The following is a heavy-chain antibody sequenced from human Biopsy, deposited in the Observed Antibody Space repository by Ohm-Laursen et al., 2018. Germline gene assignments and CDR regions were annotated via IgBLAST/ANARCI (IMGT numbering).Heavy chain of an antibody. CDR2: AYYTGST. J-gene: IGHJ2*01. CDR1: GDSISSYY. V-gene: IGHV4-59*01. CDR3: ARDRGYYSDRTVPGYFDL. D-gene: IGHD3-22*01. Sequence: GTLSLTCTVYGDSISSYYWSWIRQPPGKGLEWIGYAYYTGSTDYNPSLQSRVTISVDTSKNHFSLRLRSVTPADTAIYYCARDRGYYSDRTVPGYFDLWGRGTLVTVSS.